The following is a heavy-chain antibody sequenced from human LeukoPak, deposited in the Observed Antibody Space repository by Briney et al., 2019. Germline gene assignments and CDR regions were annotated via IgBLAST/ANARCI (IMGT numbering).Heavy chain of an antibody. V-gene: IGHV1-3*01. J-gene: IGHJ5*02. D-gene: IGHD2-2*03. CDR1: GYTFTSYA. CDR2: INAGNGNT. CDR3: ARVDSKYNWFDP. Sequence: ASVKVSCKASGYTFTSYAMHWVRQAPGQRLEWMGWINAGNGNTKYSQKFQGRVTITRDTSASTAYMELSSLRSEDTAVYYCARVDSKYNWFDPWGQGTLVTVSS.